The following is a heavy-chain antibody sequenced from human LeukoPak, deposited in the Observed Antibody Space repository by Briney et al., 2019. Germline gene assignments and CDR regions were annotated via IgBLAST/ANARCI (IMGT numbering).Heavy chain of an antibody. D-gene: IGHD3-22*01. CDR2: IRSKAYGGTT. CDR3: TRAHPYYDSSGPPGYFDY. Sequence: GRSLRLSCTASGFTFGEYPMSWVRQAPGKGLEWVAFIRSKAYGGTTEYAASVKGRFTISRDDSKSIAYLEMNSLKTEDTAVYYCTRAHPYYDSSGPPGYFDYWGQGTLVTVSS. J-gene: IGHJ4*02. V-gene: IGHV3-49*04. CDR1: GFTFGEYP.